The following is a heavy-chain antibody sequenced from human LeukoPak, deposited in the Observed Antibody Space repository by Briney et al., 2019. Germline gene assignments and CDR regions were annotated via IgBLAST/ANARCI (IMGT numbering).Heavy chain of an antibody. CDR3: ATYRHVLLPFES. J-gene: IGHJ4*02. Sequence: GRCRRPACAAAGFTFSSYAMSWVRQAPGKGLEWVAAISGSGGSTYYADPVKGRFTISRDNSKNTLYLQMNRLRAEDTAIYYCATYRHVLLPFESWGQGTLVTVSS. CDR1: GFTFSSYA. D-gene: IGHD2-8*02. V-gene: IGHV3-23*01. CDR2: ISGSGGST.